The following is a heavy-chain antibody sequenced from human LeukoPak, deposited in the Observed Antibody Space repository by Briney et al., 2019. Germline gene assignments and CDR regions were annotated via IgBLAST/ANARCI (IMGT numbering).Heavy chain of an antibody. Sequence: SETLSLTCAVYGGSFSGYYWSWIRQPPGKGLEWIGEINHSGSTNYNPSLKSRVTISADTSKNQFSLNLTSVTAADTAVYYCARSGGTWSYNYWGQGTLVTVSS. J-gene: IGHJ4*02. D-gene: IGHD1-26*01. CDR2: INHSGST. V-gene: IGHV4-34*01. CDR3: ARSGGTWSYNY. CDR1: GGSFSGYY.